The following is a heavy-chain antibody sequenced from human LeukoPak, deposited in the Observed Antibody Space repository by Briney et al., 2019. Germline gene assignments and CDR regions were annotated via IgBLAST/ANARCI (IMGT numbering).Heavy chain of an antibody. CDR2: IYSSGST. D-gene: IGHD1-1*01. J-gene: IGHJ4*02. V-gene: IGHV4-4*09. CDR3: ASTSGTTSQPFDY. Sequence: SETLSLTCSVSGGSISSDYWNWIRQPPGKGLEWIGYIYSSGSTNYNPSLKSRVTISLDTSKNQFSLKLSSVTAADTAVYYCASTSGTTSQPFDYWGQGTLVTVSS. CDR1: GGSISSDY.